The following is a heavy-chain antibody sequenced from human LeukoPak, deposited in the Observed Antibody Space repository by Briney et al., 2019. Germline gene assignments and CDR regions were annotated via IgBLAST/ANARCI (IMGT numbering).Heavy chain of an antibody. D-gene: IGHD3-9*01. V-gene: IGHV4-38-2*02. CDR3: ASNDILTGYMGGY. Sequence: MPSETLSLTCTVSGYSISSGYYWGWIRQPPGKGLEWIGSIYHSGSTYYNPSLKSRVTMSVDTSKNQFSLKLSSVTAADTAVYYCASNDILTGYMGGYWGQGTLVTVSS. CDR1: GYSISSGYY. CDR2: IYHSGST. J-gene: IGHJ4*02.